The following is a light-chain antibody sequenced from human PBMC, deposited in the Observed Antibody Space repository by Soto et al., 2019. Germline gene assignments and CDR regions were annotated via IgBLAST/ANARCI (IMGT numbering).Light chain of an antibody. CDR3: LQHNSYPLT. J-gene: IGKJ4*01. Sequence: DIQMAQSPSAMSASVGDRVTISCRASHNINYYLAWFKQKPGKVPKRLIYSASSLQSGVPSRFSGSGSWTEFTLTIPGLQPEDTAIYYCLQHNSYPLTCGGGTKVEIK. V-gene: IGKV1-17*03. CDR1: HNINYY. CDR2: SAS.